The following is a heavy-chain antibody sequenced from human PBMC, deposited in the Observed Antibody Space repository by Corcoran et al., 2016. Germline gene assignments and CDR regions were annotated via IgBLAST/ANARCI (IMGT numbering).Heavy chain of an antibody. V-gene: IGHV1-46*01. CDR1: GYTFTSYY. J-gene: IGHJ4*02. CDR2: INPSGGST. CDR3: ARDNQGGYYRYYFDY. D-gene: IGHD3-22*01. Sequence: QVQLVQSGAEVKKPGASVTVSCKASGYTFTSYYMHWVRQAPGQGLEWMGIINPSGGSTSYAQQFQGRVTMTRDTSTSTVYMELSRLRAEDTAVYYCARDNQGGYYRYYFDYWGQGTLVTVSS.